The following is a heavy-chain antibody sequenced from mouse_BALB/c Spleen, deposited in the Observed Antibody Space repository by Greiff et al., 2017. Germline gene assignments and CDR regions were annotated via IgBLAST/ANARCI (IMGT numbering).Heavy chain of an antibody. V-gene: IGHV5-6-4*01. CDR3: TRDYGYEDAMDY. CDR2: ISSGGSYT. Sequence: EVKLVESGGGLVKPGGSLKLSCAASGFTFSSYTMSWVRQTPEKGLEWVATISSGGSYTYYPDSVKGRFTISRDNAKNTLYLQMSSLKSEDTAMYYCTRDYGYEDAMDYWGQGTSVTVSS. J-gene: IGHJ4*01. CDR1: GFTFSSYT. D-gene: IGHD2-2*01.